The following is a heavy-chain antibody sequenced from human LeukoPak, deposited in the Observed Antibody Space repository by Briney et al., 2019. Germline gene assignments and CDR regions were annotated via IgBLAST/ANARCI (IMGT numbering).Heavy chain of an antibody. J-gene: IGHJ4*02. CDR3: AKVAFGDGYIDY. CDR1: GFSFSDAW. V-gene: IGHV3-15*07. CDR2: IRSKADGGTP. D-gene: IGHD3-3*01. Sequence: GGSLRLSCAASGFSFSDAWMNWVRQAPGKGLEWVGHIRSKADGGTPDYIAPVKGRFTISRDDSKDTLYLQMNSLRAEDTAVYYCAKVAFGDGYIDYWGQGTLVTVSS.